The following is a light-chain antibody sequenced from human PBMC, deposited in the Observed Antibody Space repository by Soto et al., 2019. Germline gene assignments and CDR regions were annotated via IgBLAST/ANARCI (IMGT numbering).Light chain of an antibody. V-gene: IGKV1-9*01. Sequence: DIQLTQSPSFLSASVGDRVTITCRASQAISSSLAWYRHNPGKAPKLLIFAASTLQNGVPSSFSGSVSGTEFTLTISSLQPEGFATYYCQHLNDYRYTFGQGPKVEIK. CDR1: QAISSS. CDR2: AAS. CDR3: QHLNDYRYT. J-gene: IGKJ2*01.